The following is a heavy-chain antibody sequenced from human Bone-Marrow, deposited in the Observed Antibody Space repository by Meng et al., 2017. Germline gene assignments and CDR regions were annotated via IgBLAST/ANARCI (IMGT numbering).Heavy chain of an antibody. Sequence: QVQLVESGGGVVQPGRSLRLSCEASGFTFSSYGMQWVRQAPGKGLEWVAVIWYDGSKKYYADSVKGRFTISRDDSKNTLYLQMDSLRAEDTAVYFCARRIEAVGIRCFDLWGRGTLVTVSS. CDR2: IWYDGSKK. D-gene: IGHD6-13*01. CDR1: GFTFSSYG. CDR3: ARRIEAVGIRCFDL. J-gene: IGHJ2*01. V-gene: IGHV3-33*01.